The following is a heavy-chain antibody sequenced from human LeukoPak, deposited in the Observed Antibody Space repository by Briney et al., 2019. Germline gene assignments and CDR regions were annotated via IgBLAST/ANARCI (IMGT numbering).Heavy chain of an antibody. Sequence: GSLRLSCAASGFKFDDYWMNWVRQTPGKGLEWVAMIDGSEKFYVDSVKGRFIISRDNAKNSLSLQMNSVRAEDAGVYYCVTGRGDLWGQGTLVTVSS. CDR1: GFKFDDYW. CDR2: IDGSEK. V-gene: IGHV3-7*01. CDR3: VTGRGDL. J-gene: IGHJ5*02.